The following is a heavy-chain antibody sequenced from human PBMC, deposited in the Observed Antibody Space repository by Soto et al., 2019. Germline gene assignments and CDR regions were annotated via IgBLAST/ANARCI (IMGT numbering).Heavy chain of an antibody. J-gene: IGHJ4*02. CDR2: IIPIFGTA. Sequence: KISCKASGGTFSSYAISWVRQAPGQGLEWMGGIIPIFGTANYAQKFQGRVTITADESTSTAYMELSSLRSEDTAVYYCARDRGYCSGGSCYYFDYWGQGTLVTVSS. V-gene: IGHV1-69*01. CDR3: ARDRGYCSGGSCYYFDY. D-gene: IGHD2-15*01. CDR1: GGTFSSYA.